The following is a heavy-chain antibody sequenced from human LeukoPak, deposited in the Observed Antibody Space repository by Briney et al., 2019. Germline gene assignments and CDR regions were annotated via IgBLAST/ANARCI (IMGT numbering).Heavy chain of an antibody. V-gene: IGHV3-23*01. J-gene: IGHJ4*02. CDR1: QFTFSYYA. Sequence: GGSLRLSCSASQFTFSYYAMTWVRQAPGKGLEWVSGVSSSGDYTYYANSVKGRFTISRDNSKNTLYLQLNSLRAEDTAVYYCAKDQRFRVAVAGGDDYWGQGTLVIVSS. CDR2: VSSSGDYT. D-gene: IGHD6-19*01. CDR3: AKDQRFRVAVAGGDDY.